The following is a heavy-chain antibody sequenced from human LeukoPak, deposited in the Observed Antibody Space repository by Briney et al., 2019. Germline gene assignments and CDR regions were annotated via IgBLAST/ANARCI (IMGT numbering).Heavy chain of an antibody. CDR2: INPNSGGT. CDR3: ARGADSSGISDFDY. CDR1: GYTFTGYY. J-gene: IGHJ4*02. V-gene: IGHV1-2*06. D-gene: IGHD6-19*01. Sequence: ASVKVSCKASGYTFTGYYMHWVRQAPGQGLEWMGQINPNSGGTNYAQKFQGRVTMTRDTSISTAYMELSRLRSDDTAVYYCARGADSSGISDFDYWGQGTLVTVSS.